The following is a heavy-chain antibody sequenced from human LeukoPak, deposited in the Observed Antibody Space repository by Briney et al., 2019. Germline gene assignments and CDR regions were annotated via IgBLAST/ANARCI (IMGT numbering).Heavy chain of an antibody. CDR1: GGSFSGYY. V-gene: IGHV4-34*01. D-gene: IGHD2-2*01. J-gene: IGHJ4*02. CDR2: IYHTGTS. Sequence: PSETLSLTCAVYGGSFSGYYWSWIRQPPGKGLEWIGEIYHTGTSNYSPSLKSRVTISVDKSKNQFSLRLNSVTAADTAVYYCVRDMGSSTSKDWGQGTLVTVSS. CDR3: VRDMGSSTSKD.